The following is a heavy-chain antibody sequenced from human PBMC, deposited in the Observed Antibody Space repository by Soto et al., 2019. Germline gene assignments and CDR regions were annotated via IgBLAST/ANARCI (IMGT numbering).Heavy chain of an antibody. CDR1: GFSLSTSGVG. Sequence: QITLKESGPTLVKPTQTLTLTCTFSGFSLSTSGVGVGWIRQPPGKALEWLALIYWDDDKRYSPSLKSRLTITKDTSKNQVVLTMTNMGPVDTATYYCAHSVRFWSEGYFQHWGQGTLVTVSS. CDR3: AHSVRFWSEGYFQH. V-gene: IGHV2-5*02. J-gene: IGHJ1*01. D-gene: IGHD3-3*01. CDR2: IYWDDDK.